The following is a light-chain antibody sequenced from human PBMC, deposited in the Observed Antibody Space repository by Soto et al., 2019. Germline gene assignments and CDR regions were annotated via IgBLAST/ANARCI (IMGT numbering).Light chain of an antibody. Sequence: DIQMTQSPSTLSASVGDRVTITCRASQSLNPLLAWYQQKPGRAPKLLIYDASTLESGVPSRFSGSGSGTEFTLTISSLQTDDFATYYCQQYNSYSSWTFGQGTKVEIK. CDR1: QSLNPL. CDR3: QQYNSYSSWT. J-gene: IGKJ1*01. V-gene: IGKV1-5*01. CDR2: DAS.